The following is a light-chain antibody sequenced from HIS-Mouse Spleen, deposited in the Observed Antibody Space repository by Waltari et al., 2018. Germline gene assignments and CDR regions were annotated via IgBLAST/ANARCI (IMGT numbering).Light chain of an antibody. Sequence: QSALTQPASVSGSPGQSITISCTGPSSDVGGYNYVPWYQQHPGKAPKLMIYEVSNRPSGVSNRFSGSKSGNTASLTISGLQAEDEADYYCSSYTSSSTLDVFGTGTKVTVL. CDR3: SSYTSSSTLDV. J-gene: IGLJ1*01. CDR1: SSDVGGYNY. V-gene: IGLV2-14*01. CDR2: EVS.